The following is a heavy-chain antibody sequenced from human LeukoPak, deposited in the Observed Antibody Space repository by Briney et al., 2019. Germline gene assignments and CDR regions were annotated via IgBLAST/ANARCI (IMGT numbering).Heavy chain of an antibody. D-gene: IGHD3-22*01. CDR2: IYYSGST. J-gene: IGHJ4*02. CDR1: GGSISSSSYY. Sequence: SETVSLTCTVSGGSISSSSYYWGWIRQPPGKGLEWIGSIYYSGSTYYNPSLKSRVTISVDTSKNQFSLQLSSVTAADTAVYYCAGEYYYDSSGYFDYWGQGTLVTVSS. CDR3: AGEYYYDSSGYFDY. V-gene: IGHV4-39*02.